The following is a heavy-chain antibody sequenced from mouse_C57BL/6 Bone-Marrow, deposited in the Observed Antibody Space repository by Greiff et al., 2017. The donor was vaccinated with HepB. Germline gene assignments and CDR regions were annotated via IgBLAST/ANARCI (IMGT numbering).Heavy chain of an antibody. CDR3: SSLGGY. D-gene: IGHD4-1*01. J-gene: IGHJ3*01. Sequence: DVMLVESGGGLVQPGGTLKLTCAASGFTFSDYYMYWVRQTPEKRLEWVAYISNVGGSTYYPDTVKGRFTISRDYAKNILYLQMSRLKSGDAAMYYCSSLGGYWGQGTLFTVSA. CDR1: GFTFSDYY. V-gene: IGHV5-12*01. CDR2: ISNVGGST.